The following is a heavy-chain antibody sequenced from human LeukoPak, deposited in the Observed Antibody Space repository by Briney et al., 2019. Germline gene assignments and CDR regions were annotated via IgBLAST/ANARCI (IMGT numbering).Heavy chain of an antibody. V-gene: IGHV1-69*13. CDR1: GGTFSSYA. CDR2: IIPIFGTA. J-gene: IGHJ6*02. Sequence: SVKVSCKASGGTFSSYAISWVRQAPGQGLEWMGGIIPIFGTANYAQKFQGRVTITADESTSTAYMELSSLRSEDTAVYYCARAWAYYDYSNYVNYYYGMDVWGQGATVTVSS. D-gene: IGHD4-11*01. CDR3: ARAWAYYDYSNYVNYYYGMDV.